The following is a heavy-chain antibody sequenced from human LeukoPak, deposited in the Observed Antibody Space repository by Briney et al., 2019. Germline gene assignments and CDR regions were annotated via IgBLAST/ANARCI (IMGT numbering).Heavy chain of an antibody. D-gene: IGHD2-15*01. V-gene: IGHV1-46*01. J-gene: IGHJ4*02. CDR3: ATVVVVAATLVSFDY. CDR2: IKPSGVSA. CDR1: RYTFTSYY. Sequence: GASVKVSCKPSRYTFTSYYIYWVRQAPRQALEWMGIIKPSGVSARYAQKFQGRITKSTDMSTSTVYMELSSLRSEDTAVYYCATVVVVAATLVSFDYWGQGTLVTVSS.